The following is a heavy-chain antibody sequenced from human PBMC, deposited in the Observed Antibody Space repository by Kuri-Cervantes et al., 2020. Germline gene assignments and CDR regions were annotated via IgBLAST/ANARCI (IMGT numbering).Heavy chain of an antibody. J-gene: IGHJ4*02. D-gene: IGHD6-6*01. Sequence: SETLSLTCTVSGGSISSSSYYWGWIRQPPGKGLEWIGSIYYSGSTYYNPSLKSRVTISVDTSKNQFSLKLSSVTAADTAVYYCASLPSDSSSHPYFGYWGQGTLVTVSS. CDR3: ASLPSDSSSHPYFGY. CDR2: IYYSGST. V-gene: IGHV4-39*07. CDR1: GGSISSSSYY.